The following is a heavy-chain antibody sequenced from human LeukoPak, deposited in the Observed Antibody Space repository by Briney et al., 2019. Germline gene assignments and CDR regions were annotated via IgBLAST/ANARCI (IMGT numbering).Heavy chain of an antibody. CDR2: FDPEDGET. Sequence: ASVKVSCKVSGYTLTELSMHWVRQAPGKGLEWMGGFDPEDGETIYAQKFQGRVTMTRDTSISTAYMELSSLRSEDTAVYYCARDVARVRGYYYYGMDVWGQGTTVTVSS. CDR3: ARDVARVRGYYYYGMDV. J-gene: IGHJ6*02. V-gene: IGHV1-24*01. D-gene: IGHD4-23*01. CDR1: GYTLTELS.